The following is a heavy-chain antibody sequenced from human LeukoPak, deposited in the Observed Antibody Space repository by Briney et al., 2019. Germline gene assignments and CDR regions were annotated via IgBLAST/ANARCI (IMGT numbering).Heavy chain of an antibody. CDR3: ARVYRDYDILSGYSPHYFDY. V-gene: IGHV4-39*07. D-gene: IGHD3-9*01. J-gene: IGHJ4*02. CDR1: GSSISSNSYY. CDR2: IYYGGNT. Sequence: SETLSLTCTVSGSSISSNSYYWGWIRQPPGKGLEWIASIYYGGNTYYNPSLKSRVTISVDTSKNQFSLKLSSVTAADTAMYYCARVYRDYDILSGYSPHYFDYWGQGTLVTVSS.